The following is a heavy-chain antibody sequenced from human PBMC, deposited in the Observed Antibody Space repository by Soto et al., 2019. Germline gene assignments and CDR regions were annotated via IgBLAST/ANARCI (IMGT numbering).Heavy chain of an antibody. V-gene: IGHV3-23*01. Sequence: EVQLLESGGGLVQPGGSLRLSCAASGFTFNTYGMSWVRQAPGKGLEWVSVISAGGDSTYYADSVKGRFTISRDNSKNTLYRQMNSLRAEDTAVYYCAKDWGSGWFRSYFDSWGQGTLVTVSS. D-gene: IGHD6-19*01. CDR1: GFTFNTYG. CDR2: ISAGGDST. J-gene: IGHJ4*02. CDR3: AKDWGSGWFRSYFDS.